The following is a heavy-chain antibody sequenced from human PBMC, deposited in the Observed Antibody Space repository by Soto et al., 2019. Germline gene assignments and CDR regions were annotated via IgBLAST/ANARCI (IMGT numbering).Heavy chain of an antibody. CDR2: ISYSGGA. D-gene: IGHD2-2*01. J-gene: IGHJ6*02. CDR1: GGSIGGGGHY. V-gene: IGHV4-31*03. Sequence: QVQLQESGPGLVKPSQTLSLTCTVSGGSIGGGGHYWTWVRQRPGQGLEWMGYISYSGGAYYNPSLESRLSLSVDTSKNQFSLNLKSVTAADTAVYFCARAATAASYYFYAIDVWGSGTTVTVSS. CDR3: ARAATAASYYFYAIDV.